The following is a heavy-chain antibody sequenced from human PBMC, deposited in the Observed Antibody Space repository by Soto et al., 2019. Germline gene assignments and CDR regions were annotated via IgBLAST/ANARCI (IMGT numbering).Heavy chain of an antibody. J-gene: IGHJ4*02. V-gene: IGHV4-34*01. CDR1: GGSFSGYY. CDR3: ARGTALIFGHFDY. CDR2: INHSEST. D-gene: IGHD3-3*01. Sequence: QVQLQQWGAGLLKPSETLSLTCAVYGGSFSGYYWSWIRQPPGQGLEWIGEINHSESTKYNPSLKSRVTISVDTSKNQFSLKLSSVTAADTAVYYCARGTALIFGHFDYWGQGTLVTVSS.